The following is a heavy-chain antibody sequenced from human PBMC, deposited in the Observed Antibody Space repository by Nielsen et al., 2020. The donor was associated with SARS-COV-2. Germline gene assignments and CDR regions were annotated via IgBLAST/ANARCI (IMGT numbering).Heavy chain of an antibody. Sequence: WIRQPPGKGLEWIGYIYYSGSTNYNPSLKSRVTISVDKSKNQFSLKLSSVTAADTAVYYCARSPPGGYDAFDIWGQGTMVTVSS. CDR2: IYYSGST. J-gene: IGHJ3*02. CDR3: ARSPPGGYDAFDI. V-gene: IGHV4-61*05. D-gene: IGHD5-18*01.